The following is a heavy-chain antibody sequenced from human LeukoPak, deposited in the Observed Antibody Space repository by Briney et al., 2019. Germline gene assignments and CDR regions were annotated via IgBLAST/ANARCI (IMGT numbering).Heavy chain of an antibody. V-gene: IGHV3-30*02. CDR2: IRYDGSNK. J-gene: IGHJ4*02. Sequence: GGSLRLSCAAAGFTFSSYEMNWVRQAPGKGLEWVAFIRYDGSNKYYADSVKGRFTISRDNSKNTLYLQMNSLRAEDTAVYYCAKDPEDESGSYATFDYWGQGTLVTVSS. D-gene: IGHD3-10*01. CDR1: GFTFSSYE. CDR3: AKDPEDESGSYATFDY.